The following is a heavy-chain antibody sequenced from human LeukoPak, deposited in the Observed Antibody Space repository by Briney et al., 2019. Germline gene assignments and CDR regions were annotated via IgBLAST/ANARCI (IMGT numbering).Heavy chain of an antibody. Sequence: SETLSLTCTVSGGSISSSCYYWGWIRQPPGKGLEWFGSIYYSGSTYYNPTLKSRVTISVDTSKDQFSLKLSSVTAADTAVYYCARQRGIAVAGYFDYWGQGTLVTVSS. CDR3: ARQRGIAVAGYFDY. V-gene: IGHV4-39*01. CDR2: IYYSGST. J-gene: IGHJ4*02. CDR1: GGSISSSCYY. D-gene: IGHD6-19*01.